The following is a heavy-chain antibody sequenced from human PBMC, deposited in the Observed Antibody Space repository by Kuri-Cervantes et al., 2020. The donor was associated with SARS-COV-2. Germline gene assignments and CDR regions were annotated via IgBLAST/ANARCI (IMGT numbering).Heavy chain of an antibody. CDR2: INPSGGST. J-gene: IGHJ6*03. D-gene: IGHD4-11*01. CDR3: ATDPTVTTSTYFSYSYIDV. CDR1: GYTLTNYY. V-gene: IGHV1-46*03. Sequence: VTVSCKASGYTLTNYYMHWVRQAPGQGLEWMGIINPSGGSTSYAQKFQGRVTMTRDTSTSTVYMELSSLRSECTAVCYCATDPTVTTSTYFSYSYIDVSCKMTTVTVSS.